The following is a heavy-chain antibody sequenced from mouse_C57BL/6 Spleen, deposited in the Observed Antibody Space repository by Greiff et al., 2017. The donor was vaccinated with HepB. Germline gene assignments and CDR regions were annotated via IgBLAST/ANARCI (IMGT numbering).Heavy chain of an antibody. V-gene: IGHV1-80*01. CDR1: GYAFSSYW. CDR3: ARWGVTTGYFDY. J-gene: IGHJ2*01. CDR2: IYPGDGDT. Sequence: VQLQESGAELVKPGASVKISCKASGYAFSSYWMNWVKQRPGKGLEWIGQIYPGDGDTNYNGKFKGKATLTADKSSSTAYMQLSSLTSEDSAVYYCARWGVTTGYFDYWGQGTTLTVSS. D-gene: IGHD2-2*01.